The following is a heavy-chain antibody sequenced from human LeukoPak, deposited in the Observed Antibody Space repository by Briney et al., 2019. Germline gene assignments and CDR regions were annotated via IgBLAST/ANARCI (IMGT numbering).Heavy chain of an antibody. J-gene: IGHJ4*02. V-gene: IGHV4-39*07. Sequence: SETLSLTCTVSGDSISSSDYYWGWIRQPPGKGLEWIGSIYFSGTTYYNPSLKSRVTISVDTSKNQFSLKLSSVTAADTAVYYCARGADSSGYYSIFYFDYWGQGTLVTVSS. CDR1: GDSISSSDYY. CDR2: IYFSGTT. CDR3: ARGADSSGYYSIFYFDY. D-gene: IGHD3-22*01.